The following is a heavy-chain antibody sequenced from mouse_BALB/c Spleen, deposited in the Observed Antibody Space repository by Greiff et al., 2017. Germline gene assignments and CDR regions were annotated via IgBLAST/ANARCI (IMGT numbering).Heavy chain of an antibody. V-gene: IGHV5-6*01. CDR3: ARHGRELLGITTVVEDYAMDY. D-gene: IGHD1-1*01. Sequence: EVQGVESGGDLVKPGGSLKLSCAASGFTFSSYGMSWVRQTPDKRLEWVATISSGGSYTYYPDSVKGRFTISRDNAKNTLYLQMSSLKSEDTAMYYCARHGRELLGITTVVEDYAMDYWGQGTSVTVSS. CDR1: GFTFSSYG. CDR2: ISSGGSYT. J-gene: IGHJ4*01.